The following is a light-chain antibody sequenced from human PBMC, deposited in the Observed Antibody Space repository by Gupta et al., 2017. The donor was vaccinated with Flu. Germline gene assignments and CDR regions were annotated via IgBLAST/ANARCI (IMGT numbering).Light chain of an antibody. V-gene: IGLV1-51*02. CDR2: ANY. CDR1: SSNIGIHH. J-gene: IGLJ1*01. Sequence: QSVLTQPPSVSAAPAQKVTISCSGSSSNIGIHHVSWYRQVPGAAPKLLIFANYKRPSGIPDRFSGSKSGTSATLDITGLRTGDEADYYCGAWDDNLSIEILGTGTKVTVL. CDR3: GAWDDNLSIEI.